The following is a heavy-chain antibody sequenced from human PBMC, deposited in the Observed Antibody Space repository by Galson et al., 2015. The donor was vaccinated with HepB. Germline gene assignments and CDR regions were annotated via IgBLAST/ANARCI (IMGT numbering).Heavy chain of an antibody. V-gene: IGHV3-23*01. CDR2: ISGSDGST. CDR3: AKGHIETSGYLYFEL. D-gene: IGHD3-22*01. CDR1: RIIFNNYA. J-gene: IGHJ2*01. Sequence: SLRLSCAASRIIFNNYALRWVRQAPGKGLEWVSSISGSDGSTYYADSVKGRFTISRDNSKNTLYLQMNSLRAEDAALYYCAKGHIETSGYLYFELWGRGTLVTVSS.